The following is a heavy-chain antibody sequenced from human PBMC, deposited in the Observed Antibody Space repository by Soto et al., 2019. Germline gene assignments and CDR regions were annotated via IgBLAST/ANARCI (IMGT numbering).Heavy chain of an antibody. J-gene: IGHJ3*02. Sequence: ASVKVSCKASGYAFTSYGISWVRQAPGQGLEWMGWISAYNGNTNYAQKLQGRVTMTTDTSTSTAYMELRSLRSDDTAVYYCASDRDGGRAYDIWGQGTMVTVSS. CDR3: ASDRDGGRAYDI. CDR2: ISAYNGNT. D-gene: IGHD2-15*01. CDR1: GYAFTSYG. V-gene: IGHV1-18*01.